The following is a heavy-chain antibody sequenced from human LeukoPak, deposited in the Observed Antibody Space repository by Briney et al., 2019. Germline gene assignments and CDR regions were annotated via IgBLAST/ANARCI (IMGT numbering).Heavy chain of an antibody. Sequence: GGSLRLSCAASGFTFSSYAMSWVRQAPGEGLEHVSALSGSGGSTYYADSVKGRFTISRDNSKNTLYLQMNSLRAEDTAVYYCGKVGSWYTYSFDYWGQGTLVTVSS. V-gene: IGHV3-23*01. CDR3: GKVGSWYTYSFDY. D-gene: IGHD6-13*01. CDR1: GFTFSSYA. CDR2: LSGSGGST. J-gene: IGHJ4*02.